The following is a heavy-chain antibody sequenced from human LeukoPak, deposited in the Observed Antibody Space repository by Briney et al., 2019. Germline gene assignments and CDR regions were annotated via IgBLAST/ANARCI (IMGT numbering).Heavy chain of an antibody. CDR3: VRHVSSGWEYYNGLDV. CDR2: IYYPEST. J-gene: IGHJ6*02. D-gene: IGHD6-19*01. Sequence: SETLSLTCKVSGRSIGSSGFYWGWIRQPPGKGLEWIGSIYYPESTHYNPSLESRVTISVDTSKYQVSLTLSSVTATDTAVYYCVRHVSSGWEYYNGLDVWGQGTTVTVSS. V-gene: IGHV4-39*01. CDR1: GRSIGSSGFY.